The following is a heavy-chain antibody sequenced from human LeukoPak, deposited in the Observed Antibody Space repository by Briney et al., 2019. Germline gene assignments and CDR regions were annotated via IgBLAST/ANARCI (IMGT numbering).Heavy chain of an antibody. V-gene: IGHV3-15*07. J-gene: IGHJ4*02. CDR2: IKSKSDGGTT. CDR3: TTQYYYDSSGYSYFDH. Sequence: GGSLRLSCAASGFTFNNAWMNWVRKAPGKGLEWVGRIKSKSDGGTTDYAAPVKGRFTISRDDSKNTLYLQMNSLKTEDTAVYYCTTQYYYDSSGYSYFDHWGQGTLVTVSS. D-gene: IGHD3-22*01. CDR1: GFTFNNAW.